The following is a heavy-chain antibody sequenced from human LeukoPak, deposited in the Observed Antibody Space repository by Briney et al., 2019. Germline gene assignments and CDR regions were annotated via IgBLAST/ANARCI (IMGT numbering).Heavy chain of an antibody. CDR3: ARHSPGYYDSSLSS. CDR2: IRPMNSDV. CDR1: GYNFNTYW. J-gene: IGHJ4*02. V-gene: IGHV5-51*01. Sequence: GESLKISCKGSGYNFNTYWVAWVRQLPGKGLEWMGIIRPMNSDVRYSPSFQGQVAISADRSINTAYLQWSSLTASDTAMYYCARHSPGYYDSSLSSWGQGTLVTVSS. D-gene: IGHD3-22*01.